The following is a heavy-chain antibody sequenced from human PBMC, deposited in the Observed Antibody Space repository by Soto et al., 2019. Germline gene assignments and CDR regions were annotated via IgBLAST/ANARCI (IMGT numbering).Heavy chain of an antibody. J-gene: IGHJ4*02. CDR3: ARDVAARPPFDY. CDR2: TYYRSKWSN. Sequence: SQTLSLTCVISGDSVSSNSATWNWIRQSPSRGLEWLGRTYYRSKWSNDYAVSVKSRITINADTSKNQFSLQLSSVTPEDTAVYYCARDVAARPPFDYWGQGTLVTVSS. V-gene: IGHV6-1*01. D-gene: IGHD6-6*01. CDR1: GDSVSSNSAT.